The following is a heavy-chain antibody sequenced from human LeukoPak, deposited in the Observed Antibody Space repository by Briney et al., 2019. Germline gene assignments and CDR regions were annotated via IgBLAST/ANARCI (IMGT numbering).Heavy chain of an antibody. CDR1: GGSFSGYY. D-gene: IGHD3-22*01. Sequence: SETLSLTCAVYGGSFSGYYWSWIRQPPGKGLEWIGEINHSGSTNYNPSLKSRVTISVDTSKNQFSLKLSSVTAADTAVYYCARSTMTVVVITWSYFDYWGQGTLVTVSS. J-gene: IGHJ4*02. CDR2: INHSGST. CDR3: ARSTMTVVVITWSYFDY. V-gene: IGHV4-34*01.